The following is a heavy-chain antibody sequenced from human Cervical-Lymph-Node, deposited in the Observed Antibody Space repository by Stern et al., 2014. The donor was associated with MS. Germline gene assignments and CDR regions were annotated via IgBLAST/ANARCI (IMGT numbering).Heavy chain of an antibody. J-gene: IGHJ4*02. V-gene: IGHV3-7*01. Sequence: VQLEESGGGLVQPGGSLRLSCAASGFTFSRYWMTWVRQAPGKGLEWVATIKQDGSETYYVDSGKGRFTIYRDNAKNSLYLQMNSLRDEDTAVYYCATDLEAYCSGASCHPFDSWGQGTLVTVSS. CDR3: ATDLEAYCSGASCHPFDS. CDR2: IKQDGSET. D-gene: IGHD2-15*01. CDR1: GFTFSRYW.